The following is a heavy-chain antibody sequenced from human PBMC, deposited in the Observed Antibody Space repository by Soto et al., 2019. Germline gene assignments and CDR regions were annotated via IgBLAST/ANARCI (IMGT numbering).Heavy chain of an antibody. V-gene: IGHV3-23*01. CDR3: APRIFGGEY. CDR2: ISGTSPST. CDR1: GFTFSAYA. D-gene: IGHD3-16*01. Sequence: EVQLLESGGGLVQPGGSLRLSCAASGFTFSAYAMSWVRQAPGKGLEWVSAISGTSPSTYYADSVQGRFSISTDSSRKTLFLQMNTLRAEDAAVCFCAPRIFGGEYGGQGTLVTVSS. J-gene: IGHJ4*02.